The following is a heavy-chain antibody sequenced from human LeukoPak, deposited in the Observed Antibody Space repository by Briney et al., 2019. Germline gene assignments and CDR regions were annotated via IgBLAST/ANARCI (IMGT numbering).Heavy chain of an antibody. J-gene: IGHJ3*02. D-gene: IGHD4-23*01. V-gene: IGHV3-23*01. CDR1: GFTFSSYG. Sequence: GGTLRLSCAASGFTFSSYGMSWVRQAPGKGLEWVSAISGSGGSTYYADSVKGRFTISRDNSKNTLYLQMNSLRAEDTAVYYCAKGVTTVVTPSFAFDIWGQGTMVTVSS. CDR3: AKGVTTVVTPSFAFDI. CDR2: ISGSGGST.